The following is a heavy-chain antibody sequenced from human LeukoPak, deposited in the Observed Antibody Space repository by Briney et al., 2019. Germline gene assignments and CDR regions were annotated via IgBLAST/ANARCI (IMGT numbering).Heavy chain of an antibody. D-gene: IGHD6-19*01. J-gene: IGHJ5*02. V-gene: IGHV4-4*02. CDR3: ARAVAVVEERFDP. CDR1: GGSISSSNR. Sequence: PSETLSLTCAVSGGSISSSNRWSWVRQPPGKGLEWIGEIYHSGSASYNPSLKSRVTILVDKTKNQFSLKLSSVTAADTAVYYCARAVAVVEERFDPWGQGTLVTVSS. CDR2: IYHSGSA.